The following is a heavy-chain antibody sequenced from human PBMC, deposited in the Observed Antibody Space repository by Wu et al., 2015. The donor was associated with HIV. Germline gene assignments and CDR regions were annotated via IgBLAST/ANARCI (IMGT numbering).Heavy chain of an antibody. V-gene: IGHV1-69*05. D-gene: IGHD5-24*01. CDR3: ARESVEMATTQGPYYYYGMDV. Sequence: QVQLVQSGAEVKKPGSSVKVSCKASGGTFSSYAISWVRQAPGQGLEWMGGIIPIFGTANYAQKFQGRVTITTDESTSTAYMELSSLRSEDTAVYYCARESVEMATTQGPYYYYGMDVWGQGTTVTVSS. J-gene: IGHJ6*02. CDR2: IIPIFGTA. CDR1: GGTFSSYA.